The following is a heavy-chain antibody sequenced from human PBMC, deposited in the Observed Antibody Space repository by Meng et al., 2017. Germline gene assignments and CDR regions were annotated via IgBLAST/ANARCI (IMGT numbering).Heavy chain of an antibody. CDR1: GFTFRDYY. Sequence: VEQVESGGGWVKAGGSLRLSCAASGFTFRDYYMTWIRQAPGKGLEWVSSISTTGSSIYYADSVKGRFSISRDNAENSLYLQINSLRVEDTAVYYCARDHGFLNWFDPWGQGTLVTVSS. CDR2: ISTTGSSI. V-gene: IGHV3-11*04. J-gene: IGHJ5*02. CDR3: ARDHGFLNWFDP. D-gene: IGHD2/OR15-2a*01.